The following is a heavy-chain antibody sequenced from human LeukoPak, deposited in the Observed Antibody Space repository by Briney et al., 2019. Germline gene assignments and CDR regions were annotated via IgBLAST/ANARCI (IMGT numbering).Heavy chain of an antibody. J-gene: IGHJ4*02. CDR2: IRASGGST. D-gene: IGHD7-27*01. CDR3: GRHVGISF. V-gene: IGHV3-23*01. Sequence: QPGGSLRLSCAASGFTFNSYGMSWARQAPGKGLEWVSAIRASGGSTYYADSVKGLFTISRDNSKSTLYLQMNGLSADDTAVYYCGRHVGISFWGQGTLVTVSS. CDR1: GFTFNSYG.